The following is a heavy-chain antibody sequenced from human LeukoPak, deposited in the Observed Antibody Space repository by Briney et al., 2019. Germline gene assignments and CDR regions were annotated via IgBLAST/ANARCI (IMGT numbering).Heavy chain of an antibody. Sequence: GESLKISCQVSGYIFTNYWIGWVRQMPGKGLESMGIIYPADSDTTYSPSFQGQVTISADKSISTAYLQWSSLKASDTAMYYCARRRAVAGTYYFDYWGQGTLVTVSS. V-gene: IGHV5-51*01. D-gene: IGHD6-19*01. J-gene: IGHJ4*02. CDR2: IYPADSDT. CDR3: ARRRAVAGTYYFDY. CDR1: GYIFTNYW.